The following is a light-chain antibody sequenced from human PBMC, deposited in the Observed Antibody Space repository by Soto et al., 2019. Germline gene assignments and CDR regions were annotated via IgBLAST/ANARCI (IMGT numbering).Light chain of an antibody. J-gene: IGLJ3*02. Sequence: QSALAQPASVSGSPGQSITISCTGTSSDVGGYHYVSWYQHRPGRVPKLIIYEVTNRASGVTNRFAASKSGNTASLTISGHLADDEADYYCTSDTSSGTLVFGGGTKLTVL. CDR2: EVT. CDR3: TSDTSSGTLV. V-gene: IGLV2-14*01. CDR1: SSDVGGYHY.